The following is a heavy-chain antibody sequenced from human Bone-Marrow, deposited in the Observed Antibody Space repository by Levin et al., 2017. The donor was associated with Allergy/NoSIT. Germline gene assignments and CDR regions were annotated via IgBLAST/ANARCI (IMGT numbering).Heavy chain of an antibody. V-gene: IGHV3-15*07. CDR2: IKSKTDGGTT. D-gene: IGHD6-6*01. J-gene: IGHJ6*02. Sequence: GESLKISCAASGFTFSNAWMNWVRQAPGKGLEWVGRIKSKTDGGTTDYAAPVKGRFTISRDDSKNTLYLQMNSLKTEDTAVYYCTTGFVWQLKYYYYYGMDVWGQGTTVTVSS. CDR1: GFTFSNAW. CDR3: TTGFVWQLKYYYYYGMDV.